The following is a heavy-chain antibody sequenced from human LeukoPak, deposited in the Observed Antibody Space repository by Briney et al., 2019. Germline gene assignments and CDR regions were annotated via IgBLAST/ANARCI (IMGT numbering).Heavy chain of an antibody. Sequence: GGSLRLSCAASRFTSSNYWMTWVRQAPGKGLEWVSSISTSSNYIYYADSVRGRFTISRDNAKNSLYLQMNSLSAEDTAVYYCARAKTYYYDSPTIWGQGTLVTVSS. D-gene: IGHD3-22*01. J-gene: IGHJ3*02. CDR3: ARAKTYYYDSPTI. CDR2: ISTSSNYI. V-gene: IGHV3-21*01. CDR1: RFTSSNYW.